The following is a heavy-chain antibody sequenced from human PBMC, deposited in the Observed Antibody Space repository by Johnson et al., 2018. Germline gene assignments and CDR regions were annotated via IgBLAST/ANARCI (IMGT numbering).Heavy chain of an antibody. Sequence: QVQLQESGPGLVKPSETLSLTSTVSGGSISGYYWSWIRPPPGKGLEWVGNIYYSGSTKYTPSLKSRVTISVQTSKHQFSLKLMSVTAAATAVYYCAREGVGPLKLDVWGKGTTVTFSS. CDR3: AREGVGPLKLDV. J-gene: IGHJ6*04. CDR2: IYYSGST. CDR1: GGSISGYY. V-gene: IGHV4-59*01. D-gene: IGHD1-26*01.